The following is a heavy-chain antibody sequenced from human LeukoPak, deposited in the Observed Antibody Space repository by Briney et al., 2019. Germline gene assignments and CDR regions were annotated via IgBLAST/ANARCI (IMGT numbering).Heavy chain of an antibody. V-gene: IGHV3-53*01. D-gene: IGHD1-26*01. CDR2: ISSGGTT. CDR1: GFAVSSNY. CDR3: ARDPGGSYLDAFDI. Sequence: QTGGSLRLSCAASGFAVSSNYMNWVRQAPGKGLEWVSLISSGGTTHYADSVKGRFTFSRDNSKNTLYLHMNTLRAEDTAVYYCARDPGGSYLDAFDIWGQGTMVTVSS. J-gene: IGHJ3*02.